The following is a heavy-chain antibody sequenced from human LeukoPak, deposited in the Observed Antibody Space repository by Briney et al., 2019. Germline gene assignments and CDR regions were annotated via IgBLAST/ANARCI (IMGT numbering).Heavy chain of an antibody. V-gene: IGHV5-51*01. D-gene: IGHD4-17*01. J-gene: IGHJ4*01. Sequence: GESLKISCKGSGYSFTSYWIGWVRQMPGKGLERVGIIYPDDSDTRYSPSFQDQVTISADKFISHASPQWSNPQAPGTAIYYCARHYPGGDYFIDYWGQGTLVTVSS. CDR2: IYPDDSDT. CDR3: ARHYPGGDYFIDY. CDR1: GYSFTSYW.